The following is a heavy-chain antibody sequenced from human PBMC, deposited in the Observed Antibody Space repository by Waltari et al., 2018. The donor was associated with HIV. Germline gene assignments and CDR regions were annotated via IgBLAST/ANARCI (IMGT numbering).Heavy chain of an antibody. J-gene: IGHJ4*02. CDR3: ARDSLEVVGLYYFDY. CDR1: GFTFSSYA. CDR2: ISYDGSNK. D-gene: IGHD1-26*01. Sequence: QVQLVESGGGVVQPGRSLRLSCAASGFTFSSYAMHWVRKAPGKGLGWVAVISYDGSNKYYADSVKGRFTISRDNSKNTLYLQMNSLRAEDTAVYYCARDSLEVVGLYYFDYWGQGTLVTVSS. V-gene: IGHV3-30*04.